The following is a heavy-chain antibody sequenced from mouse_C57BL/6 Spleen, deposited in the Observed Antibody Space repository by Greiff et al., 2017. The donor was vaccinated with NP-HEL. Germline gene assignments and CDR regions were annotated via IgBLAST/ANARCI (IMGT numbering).Heavy chain of an antibody. CDR2: IDPSDSYT. CDR1: GYTFTSYW. Sequence: QVQLQQPGAELVMPGASVKLSCKASGYTFTSYWMHWVKQRPGQGLEWIGEIDPSDSYTNYNRKFKGKSTLTVDKSSSTAYMQLSSLTSEDSAVYYCARYSIVAHFDYWGQGTTLTVSS. J-gene: IGHJ2*01. D-gene: IGHD2-5*01. CDR3: ARYSIVAHFDY. V-gene: IGHV1-69*01.